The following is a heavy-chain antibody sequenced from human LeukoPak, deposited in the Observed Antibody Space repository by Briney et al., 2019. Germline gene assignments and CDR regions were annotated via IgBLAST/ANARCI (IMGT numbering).Heavy chain of an antibody. J-gene: IGHJ4*02. D-gene: IGHD3-22*01. CDR2: IYYSGST. V-gene: IGHV4-31*03. Sequence: TLSLTCTVSGGSISSGGYYWSWIRQHPGKGLEWIGYIYYSGSTYYNPSLKSRVTISVDTSKNQFSLKLSSVTAADTAVYYCARAESYYDSGGYPNDYYFDYWGQGTLVTVSS. CDR1: GGSISSGGYY. CDR3: ARAESYYDSGGYPNDYYFDY.